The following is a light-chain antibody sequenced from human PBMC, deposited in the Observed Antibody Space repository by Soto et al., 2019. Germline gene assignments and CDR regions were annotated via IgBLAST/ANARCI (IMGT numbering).Light chain of an antibody. V-gene: IGKV1-16*02. CDR3: QQYHSYPPT. J-gene: IGKJ1*01. CDR2: AAS. Sequence: DIQMTQSPASLSASVGDRVTITCRASQDISNFLAWLQQKPGQAPKSLIYAASGLQSGVPSKFSGSGSATDFTLTISSLQPEDFATYYCQQYHSYPPTFGQGTKVEIK. CDR1: QDISNF.